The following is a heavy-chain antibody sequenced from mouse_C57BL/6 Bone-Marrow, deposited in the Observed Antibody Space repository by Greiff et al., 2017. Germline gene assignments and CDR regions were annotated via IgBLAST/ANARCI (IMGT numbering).Heavy chain of an antibody. CDR3: ARGSYGSSAFDY. V-gene: IGHV2-2*01. D-gene: IGHD1-1*01. Sequence: VQLQQSGPGLVQPSQSLSITCTVSGFSLTSYGVHWVRQSPGKGLEWLGVIWSGGSTDYNAAFISRLSISKDNSKSQVFFKMNSLQADDTAIYYCARGSYGSSAFDYWGQGTTLTVSS. CDR2: IWSGGST. J-gene: IGHJ2*01. CDR1: GFSLTSYG.